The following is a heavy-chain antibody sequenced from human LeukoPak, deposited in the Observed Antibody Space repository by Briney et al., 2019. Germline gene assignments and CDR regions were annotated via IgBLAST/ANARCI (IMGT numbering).Heavy chain of an antibody. D-gene: IGHD3-9*01. CDR1: GFTFTTYW. Sequence: GGSLRLSCAASGFTFTTYWMSWVRQAPGKGLEWVANIQQDGTEKYYVDSVKGRFTVSRDNSQNTLYLRIKTLRAEDTAVYYCARDFDWLSFFFDFWGQGTLVTVSS. CDR3: ARDFDWLSFFFDF. V-gene: IGHV3-7*03. CDR2: IQQDGTEK. J-gene: IGHJ4*02.